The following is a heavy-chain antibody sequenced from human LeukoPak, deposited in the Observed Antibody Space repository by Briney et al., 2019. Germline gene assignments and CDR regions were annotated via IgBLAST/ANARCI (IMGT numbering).Heavy chain of an antibody. D-gene: IGHD3-10*01. CDR3: AKVSGFYFDY. J-gene: IGHJ4*02. V-gene: IGHV3-30*02. CDR2: IRYDRSNQ. CDR1: GFTFINYG. Sequence: GGSLRLSCAASGFTFINYGVHWVRQAPGKGLEWVAFIRYDRSNQYYADSVKDRFTISRDNSKNTVYLQMNSLRAEDTAAYYCAKVSGFYFDYWGQGTLVTVSS.